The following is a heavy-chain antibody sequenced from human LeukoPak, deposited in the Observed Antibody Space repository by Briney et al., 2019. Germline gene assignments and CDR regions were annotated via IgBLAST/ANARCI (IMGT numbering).Heavy chain of an antibody. D-gene: IGHD3-3*01. CDR3: ARPTYDDPLVDAFGI. V-gene: IGHV4-34*01. CDR2: INHSGST. Sequence: PSETLPLTCAVYGGSFSGYYWSWIRQPPGKGLEWIGEINHSGSTNYNPSLKSRVTISVDTSKNQFSLKLSSVTAADTAVYYCARPTYDDPLVDAFGIWGHGTMVTVSS. CDR1: GGSFSGYY. J-gene: IGHJ3*02.